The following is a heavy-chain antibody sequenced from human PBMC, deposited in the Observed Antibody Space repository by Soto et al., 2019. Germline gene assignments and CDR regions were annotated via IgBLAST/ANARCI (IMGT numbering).Heavy chain of an antibody. J-gene: IGHJ3*01. D-gene: IGHD1-26*01. CDR2: ISYDGGKE. CDR3: AKDQEWDHGVFDL. Sequence: QVQLVESGGGVVQPGRSLRLSCAASGLTFSRYGMHWVRQAPGKGLEWVALISYDGGKEYYVDSVKGRFTISRDNSKNTLYLQMNSLRAEDTAVHYCAKDQEWDHGVFDLWGQGTMVTVSS. CDR1: GLTFSRYG. V-gene: IGHV3-30*18.